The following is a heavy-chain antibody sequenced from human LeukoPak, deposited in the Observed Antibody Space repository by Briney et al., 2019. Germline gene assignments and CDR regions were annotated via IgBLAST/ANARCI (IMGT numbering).Heavy chain of an antibody. J-gene: IGHJ4*02. V-gene: IGHV3-20*04. D-gene: IGHD2-2*01. CDR2: INWRGGST. CDR3: ARAPITSPFYFDY. Sequence: GGSLRLSCTPSGFAFEEHGMSGFPQVPGKGRELVSGINWRGGSTGYADPLRGRFTISRANAKNSLYLHMDSLRAEDTALYYCARAPITSPFYFDYWGQGTLVTVSS. CDR1: GFAFEEHG.